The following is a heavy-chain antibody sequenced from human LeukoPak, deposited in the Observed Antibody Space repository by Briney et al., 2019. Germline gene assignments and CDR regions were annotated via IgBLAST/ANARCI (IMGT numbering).Heavy chain of an antibody. CDR2: IYTSGST. CDR3: ARGDSSSYYYYYYMDV. V-gene: IGHV4-61*02. J-gene: IGHJ6*03. CDR1: GGSISSRSYY. Sequence: SETLSLTCTVSGGSISSRSYYWSWIPQPAGKGLEGIGRIYTSGSTNYNPSLKSRVTISVDTSKNQFSLKLSSVTAADTAVYYCARGDSSSYYYYYYMDVWGKGTTVTVSS. D-gene: IGHD6-6*01.